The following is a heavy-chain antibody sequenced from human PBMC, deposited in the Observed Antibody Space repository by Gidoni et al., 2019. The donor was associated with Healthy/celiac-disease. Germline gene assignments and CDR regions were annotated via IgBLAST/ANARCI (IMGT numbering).Heavy chain of an antibody. J-gene: IGHJ4*02. V-gene: IGHV4-34*01. CDR3: ARGGVRGYSYGYWVYYFDY. Sequence: QVQLQQWGAGLLKPSETLSLTCAVYGGSFSGYYWSWIRQPPGQGLEWIGEINHSVSTNYNPSLKSRVTISVDTSKNQFSRKLSSVTAADTAVYYCARGGVRGYSYGYWVYYFDYWGQGTLVTVSS. CDR2: INHSVST. CDR1: GGSFSGYY. D-gene: IGHD5-18*01.